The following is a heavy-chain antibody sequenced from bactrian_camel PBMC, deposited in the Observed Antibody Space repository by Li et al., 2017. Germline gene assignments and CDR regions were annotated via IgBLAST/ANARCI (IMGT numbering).Heavy chain of an antibody. CDR3: AAQYTGISGCYATSLAPASFDY. Sequence: HVQLVESGGGSVQAGGSLRLSCVVSGDTISRNCMAWFRQAPGKEREAVARIYTGGSSAEYADSVKGRFTIFIDHVMGTLDLQMNSLEPEDTATYYCAAQYTGISGCYATSLAPASFDYWGQGTQVTVSS. J-gene: IGHJ4*01. CDR2: IYTGGSSA. D-gene: IGHD1*01. CDR1: GDTISRNC. V-gene: IGHV3S1*01.